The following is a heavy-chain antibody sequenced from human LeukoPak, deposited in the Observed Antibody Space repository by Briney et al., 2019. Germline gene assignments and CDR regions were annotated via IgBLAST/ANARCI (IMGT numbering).Heavy chain of an antibody. CDR3: ARRGGYDLLADAFDI. V-gene: IGHV5-51*01. CDR2: IYPGDSDT. J-gene: IGHJ3*02. Sequence: GESLKISCKGSGYSFTSYWICWVRQMPGKGLEWMGIIYPGDSDTRYSPSFQGQVTISADKSISTAYLQWSSLKASDTAMYYCARRGGYDLLADAFDIWGQGTMVTVSS. D-gene: IGHD5-12*01. CDR1: GYSFTSYW.